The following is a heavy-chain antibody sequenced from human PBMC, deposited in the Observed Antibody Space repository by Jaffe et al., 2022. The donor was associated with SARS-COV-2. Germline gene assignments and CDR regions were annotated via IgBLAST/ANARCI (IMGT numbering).Heavy chain of an antibody. J-gene: IGHJ4*02. Sequence: QVQLVESGGGVVQPGRSLRLSCAASGFTFSGYSMHWVRQAPGKGLEWVALISYDGSNKYYADSVKGRFTISRDNSKNTLYLQMNSLRAEDTAVYYCARGAPVVITTMGGDYWGQGTLVTVSS. CDR3: ARGAPVVITTMGGDY. CDR2: ISYDGSNK. CDR1: GFTFSGYS. D-gene: IGHD3-22*01. V-gene: IGHV3-30*04.